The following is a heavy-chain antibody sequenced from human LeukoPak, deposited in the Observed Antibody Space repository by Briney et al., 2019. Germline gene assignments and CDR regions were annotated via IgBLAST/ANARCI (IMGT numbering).Heavy chain of an antibody. CDR2: INPNSGGT. J-gene: IGHJ4*01. V-gene: IGHV1-2*02. Sequence: GASVKVSCKASGYTFTSYDINWVRQATGQGLEWMGWINPNSGGTNYAQKFQGRVTMTRDTSISTAYMELSRLRSYDTAVYYCARAAAPLEALDYWGQGTLVTVSS. CDR1: GYTFTSYD. CDR3: ARAAAPLEALDY.